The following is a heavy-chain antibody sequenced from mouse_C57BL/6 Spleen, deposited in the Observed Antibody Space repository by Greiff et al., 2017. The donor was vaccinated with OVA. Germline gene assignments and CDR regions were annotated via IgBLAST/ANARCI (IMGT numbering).Heavy chain of an antibody. Sequence: VQLQQSGAELVKPGASVKLSCKASGYTFTEYTIHWVKQRPGQGLEWIGWFYPGSGSIKYNEKFKDKATLTADNSSSTVYMELSSLTSEDSAVYFCERHEEGYSNYGYYYAMDYWGQGTSVTVSS. V-gene: IGHV1-62-2*01. J-gene: IGHJ4*01. CDR1: GYTFTEYT. CDR2: FYPGSGSI. CDR3: ERHEEGYSNYGYYYAMDY. D-gene: IGHD2-5*01.